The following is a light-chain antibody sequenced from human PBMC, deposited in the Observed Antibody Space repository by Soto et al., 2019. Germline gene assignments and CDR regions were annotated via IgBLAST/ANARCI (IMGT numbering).Light chain of an antibody. CDR1: QDITNY. V-gene: IGKV1-33*01. J-gene: IGKJ5*01. CDR2: DAS. Sequence: DIQMTQSPSSLSPSVGDRVTITCQASQDITNYLSWYQQKPGKAPKLLIYDASNLETGVPSRFSGSGSGTDFTFTIRSLQPEDIATYYCQQYKSLPITFGQGTRLEIK. CDR3: QQYKSLPIT.